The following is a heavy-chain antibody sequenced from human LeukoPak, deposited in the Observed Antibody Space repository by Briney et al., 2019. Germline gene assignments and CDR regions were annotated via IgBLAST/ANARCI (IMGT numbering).Heavy chain of an antibody. V-gene: IGHV3-30*02. CDR3: AKGLYYKDRSGYPA. J-gene: IGHJ5*02. D-gene: IGHD3-22*01. Sequence: GGSLRLSCEASGFTFSDYCMDWVRQAPGKGLEWVAFIGYDGSNKYYADSVKGRFTVSRDKSKNTLYLQMNSLRTEDTAVYYCAKGLYYKDRSGYPAWGQGTLVTISS. CDR1: GFTFSDYC. CDR2: IGYDGSNK.